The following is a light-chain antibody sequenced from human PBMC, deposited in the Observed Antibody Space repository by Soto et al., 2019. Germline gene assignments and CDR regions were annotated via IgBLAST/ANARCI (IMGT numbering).Light chain of an antibody. V-gene: IGKV1-5*01. J-gene: IGKJ1*01. CDR1: QSISKW. Sequence: DIQMTQSPSTLSASVGDRVTITCRASQSISKWLAWYQQKAGKAPKVLIYDASSLGSGVPSRFSGSGSGTEFTLTIRSLQPGDFATYYCQQYNSYSPWTFGQGTKVEIK. CDR2: DAS. CDR3: QQYNSYSPWT.